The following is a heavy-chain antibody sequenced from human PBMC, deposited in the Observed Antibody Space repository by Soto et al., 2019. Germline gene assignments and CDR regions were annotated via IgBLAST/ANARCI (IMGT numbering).Heavy chain of an antibody. CDR2: IIPIFGTA. V-gene: IGHV1-69*13. D-gene: IGHD2-8*02. CDR3: ARDRRVRLKYRWSDFDY. CDR1: GGTFSSYA. Sequence: VASVKVSCKASGGTFSSYAISWVRQAPGQGLEWMGGIIPIFGTANYAQKFQGRVTITADESTSTAYMELSSLRSEDTAVYYCARDRRVRLKYRWSDFDYWGQGTLVTVSS. J-gene: IGHJ4*02.